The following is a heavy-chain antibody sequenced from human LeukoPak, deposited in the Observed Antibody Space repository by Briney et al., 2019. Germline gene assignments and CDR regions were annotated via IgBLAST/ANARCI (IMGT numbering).Heavy chain of an antibody. CDR2: INPSGGST. D-gene: IGHD1-1*01. CDR3: ARGTTDAY. Sequence: GASVKVSCKASGYTFTSYYIDWVRQAPGQGLEWMGVINPSGGSTRYAQKFQGRVTMTGDPSTRTVYMELSSLTSDDMAVYYCARGTTDAYWGQGTPVTVSS. J-gene: IGHJ4*02. CDR1: GYTFTSYY. V-gene: IGHV1-46*01.